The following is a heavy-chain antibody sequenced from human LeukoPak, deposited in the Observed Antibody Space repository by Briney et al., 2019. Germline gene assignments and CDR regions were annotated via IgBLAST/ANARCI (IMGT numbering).Heavy chain of an antibody. CDR1: GFTVSSNS. J-gene: IGHJ4*02. CDR3: ARRASAYSHPCDY. Sequence: GGSLRLSCTVSGFTVSSNSMSWVRQAPGKGLEWVSFIYSDNTHYSDSVKGRFTISRDNSKNTLYLQMNSLRAEDTAVYYCARRASAYSHPCDYWGQGTLVTVSS. CDR2: IYSDNT. D-gene: IGHD4/OR15-4a*01. V-gene: IGHV3-53*01.